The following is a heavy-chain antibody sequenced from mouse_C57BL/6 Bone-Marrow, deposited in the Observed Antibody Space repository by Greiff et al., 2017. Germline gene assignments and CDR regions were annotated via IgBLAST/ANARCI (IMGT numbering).Heavy chain of an antibody. J-gene: IGHJ2*01. Sequence: DVKLVQPGGGLVQPGASLKLSCESNEYEFPSHDMSWVRKIPEKRLELVAAINSDGGSTYYPDTMERRFIISRDNTKKTLYLHMSSLRSADTALYYCARHHFDYWGQGTTLTVSS. CDR1: EYEFPSHD. CDR3: ARHHFDY. CDR2: INSDGGST. V-gene: IGHV5-2*01.